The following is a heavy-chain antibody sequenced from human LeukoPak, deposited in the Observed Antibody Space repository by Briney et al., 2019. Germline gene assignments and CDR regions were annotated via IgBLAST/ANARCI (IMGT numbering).Heavy chain of an antibody. Sequence: ASVKVSCKASGYTFTSYDINWVRQAPGQGLEWMGWMNPNSGNTVYAQKFQGRVTITRNTSISTAYMELSSLRSEDTAVYYCARGVYYYDSSGYRGFDYWGQGTLVTVSS. J-gene: IGHJ4*02. CDR1: GYTFTSYD. V-gene: IGHV1-8*03. D-gene: IGHD3-22*01. CDR3: ARGVYYYDSSGYRGFDY. CDR2: MNPNSGNT.